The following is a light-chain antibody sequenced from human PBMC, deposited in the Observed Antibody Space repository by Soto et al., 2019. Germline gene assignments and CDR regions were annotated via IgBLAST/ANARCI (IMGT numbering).Light chain of an antibody. V-gene: IGLV2-23*01. CDR2: EGG. CDR1: SSDVGSYDL. Sequence: QSALTQPASVSGSPGQSITISCTGTSSDVGSYDLVSWYQRHLGKAPKLIIYEGGKLPSEVSARVSGSRSGNTASLTISRLQAADEADYYCCSYAGSDTVHVVFGGGTKLTVL. J-gene: IGLJ2*01. CDR3: CSYAGSDTVHVV.